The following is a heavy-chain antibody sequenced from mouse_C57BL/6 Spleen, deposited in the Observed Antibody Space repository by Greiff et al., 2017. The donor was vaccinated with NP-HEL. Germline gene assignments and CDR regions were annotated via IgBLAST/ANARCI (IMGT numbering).Heavy chain of an antibody. CDR3: ARSVITTVVAPYFDY. CDR2: IYPRSGNT. Sequence: QVQLQQSGAELARPGASVKLSCKASGYTFTSYGISWVKQRTGQGLEWIGEIYPRSGNTYYNEKFKGKATLTADKSSSTAYMEIRSLTSEDSAVYFCARSVITTVVAPYFDYWGQGTTLTVSS. CDR1: GYTFTSYG. J-gene: IGHJ2*01. V-gene: IGHV1-81*01. D-gene: IGHD1-1*01.